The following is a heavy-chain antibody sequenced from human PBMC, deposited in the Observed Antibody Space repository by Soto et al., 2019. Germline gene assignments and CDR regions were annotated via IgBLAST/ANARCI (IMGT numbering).Heavy chain of an antibody. CDR2: ITDNGGST. D-gene: IGHD4-17*01. Sequence: GGSLRLSCAASGFTFSRDGMSWVRQAPGKGLEWVSLITDNGGSTYYADSVKGRFTISXXXXXXTXFXQXXSLRAEDTAVYYCAKERATTTAFDYWGQGA. CDR1: GFTFSRDG. V-gene: IGHV3-23*01. J-gene: IGHJ4*02. CDR3: AKERATTTAFDY.